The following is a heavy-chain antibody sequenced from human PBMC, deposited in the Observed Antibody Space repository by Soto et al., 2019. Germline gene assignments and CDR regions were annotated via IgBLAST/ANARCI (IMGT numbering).Heavy chain of an antibody. CDR2: VYNDGDTT. D-gene: IGHD2-15*01. V-gene: IGHV3-74*03. J-gene: IGHJ4*02. Sequence: EVRLVESGGGLVQPGGSLRLSCAASGLPFRTYWVIWVRQAPGKGLVWVSRVYNDGDTTMHAASVTGRFTISRDNAKNTVYLQMSGLRVEDTAMYYCEIRPGYSTGGDYWGQGTLVTVSS. CDR1: GLPFRTYW. CDR3: EIRPGYSTGGDY.